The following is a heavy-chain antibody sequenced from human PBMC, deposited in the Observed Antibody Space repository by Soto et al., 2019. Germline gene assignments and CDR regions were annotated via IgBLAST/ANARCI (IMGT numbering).Heavy chain of an antibody. CDR3: ARLDWGVVAATSAFDI. CDR1: GYSFTSYW. D-gene: IGHD2-15*01. Sequence: GASLKISCKGSGYSFTSYWIGWVRQMPGKGLEWMGIIYPGDSDTRYSPSFQGQVTISADKSISTAYLQWSSLKASDTAMYYCARLDWGVVAATSAFDIWGQGTMVTVSS. V-gene: IGHV5-51*01. J-gene: IGHJ3*02. CDR2: IYPGDSDT.